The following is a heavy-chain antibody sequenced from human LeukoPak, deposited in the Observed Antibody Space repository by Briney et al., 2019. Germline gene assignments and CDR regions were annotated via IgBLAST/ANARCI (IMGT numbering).Heavy chain of an antibody. CDR2: IYYSGTT. D-gene: IGHD3-10*02. J-gene: IGHJ5*02. V-gene: IGHV4-39*01. CDR1: GVSISSSSHY. Sequence: SETLSLTCTVSGVSISSSSHYWGWIRQPPGKGLEWIGSIYYSGTTAYNPSLKSRFTISVDTSKNQFSLKLSSVTAADTAVYYCVRWQSGSMFHPPWGQGTLVTVSS. CDR3: VRWQSGSMFHPP.